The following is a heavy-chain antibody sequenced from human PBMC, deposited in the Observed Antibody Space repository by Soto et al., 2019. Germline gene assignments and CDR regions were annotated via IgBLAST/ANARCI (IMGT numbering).Heavy chain of an antibody. J-gene: IGHJ6*02. Sequence: ASVKVSCKASGYTFTGYYMHWVLQAPGQGLEWMGWINPNSGGTNYAQKFQGRVTMTRDTSISTAYMELSRLRSDDTAVYYCARSRRQVVYNGMDVWGQGTTVTVSS. CDR1: GYTFTGYY. V-gene: IGHV1-2*02. CDR2: INPNSGGT. D-gene: IGHD6-6*01. CDR3: ARSRRQVVYNGMDV.